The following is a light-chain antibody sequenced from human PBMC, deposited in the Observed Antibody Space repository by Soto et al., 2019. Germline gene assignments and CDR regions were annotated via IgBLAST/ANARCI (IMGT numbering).Light chain of an antibody. J-gene: IGLJ1*01. V-gene: IGLV2-14*01. CDR1: ISDIGGYNY. Sequence: QAALTQPASLSGSPGQSITISCTGTISDIGGYNYVSWYQQHPGKAPKLMVYEVINRPSGVSHRFSGARSGNTASLTISGLQAEDEAVYYCASYSTTSTPYVFGTGTKVTVL. CDR2: EVI. CDR3: ASYSTTSTPYV.